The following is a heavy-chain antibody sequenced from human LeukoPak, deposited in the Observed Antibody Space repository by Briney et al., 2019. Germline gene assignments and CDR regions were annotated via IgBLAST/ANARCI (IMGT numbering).Heavy chain of an antibody. CDR3: ARDRGYYDSSGYKIKDFDY. J-gene: IGHJ4*02. Sequence: SETLSLTCTVSGGSISSGGYYWSWIRQHPGKGLEWIGYIYYSGSTYYNPSLKSRVTISVDTSKNQFSLKLSSVTAADTAVYYCARDRGYYDSSGYKIKDFDYWGQGTLVTVSS. CDR2: IYYSGST. V-gene: IGHV4-31*03. D-gene: IGHD3-22*01. CDR1: GGSISSGGYY.